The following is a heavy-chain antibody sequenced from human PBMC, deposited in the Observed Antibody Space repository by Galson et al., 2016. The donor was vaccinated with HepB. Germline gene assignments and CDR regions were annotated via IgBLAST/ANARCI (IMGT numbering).Heavy chain of an antibody. J-gene: IGHJ4*02. V-gene: IGHV1-3*01. CDR1: GYTFTNYA. D-gene: IGHD3-22*01. Sequence: SVKVSCKASGYTFTNYAMHWVRQAPGQRLEWMGWINVGNGNTKYSQKFQGRVSITRDISASTAYMEVSSLRSEDTAVYYCARDRFYDSTGYYYFDYWGQGTLVTVSS. CDR3: ARDRFYDSTGYYYFDY. CDR2: INVGNGNT.